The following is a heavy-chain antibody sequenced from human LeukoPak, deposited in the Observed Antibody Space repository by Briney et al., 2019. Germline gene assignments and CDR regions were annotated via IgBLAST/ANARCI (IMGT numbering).Heavy chain of an antibody. CDR2: VYYSGSTSGTT. D-gene: IGHD2-21*01. CDR3: ARVGVRGTHDY. V-gene: IGHV4-39*07. J-gene: IGHJ4*02. CDR1: GGSISSSVYY. Sequence: SETLSLTCTVSGGSISSSVYYWGWIRQPPGKGLDWIGSVYYSGSTSGTTYYNTSLESRVTISVDTSQSQFSLKLSSVTAADTAVYYCARVGVRGTHDYWGQGTLVAVSS.